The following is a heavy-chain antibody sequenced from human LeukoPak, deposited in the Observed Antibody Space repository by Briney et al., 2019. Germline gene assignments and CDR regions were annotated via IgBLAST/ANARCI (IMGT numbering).Heavy chain of an antibody. D-gene: IGHD6-19*01. CDR1: GFTFSSYE. V-gene: IGHV3-48*03. CDR3: ARGSVAGNYYYYGMDV. Sequence: GGSLRLSCAASGFTFSSYEMNWVRQAPGKGLEWVSYISSSGSTIYYADSVKGRFTISRDNAKNSLYLQMNSLRAEDTAAYYCARGSVAGNYYYYGMDVWGQGTTVTVSS. J-gene: IGHJ6*02. CDR2: ISSSGSTI.